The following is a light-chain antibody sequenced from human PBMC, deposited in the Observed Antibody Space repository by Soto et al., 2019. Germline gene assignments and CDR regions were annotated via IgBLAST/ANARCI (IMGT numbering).Light chain of an antibody. Sequence: IQLTQSPSSLSASVGDRVTITCRASQGISSYLAWYQQKPGKAPKLLIYAASTLQSGVPSRFSGSGSGTDFTLTSNSLQPEDFATYCCQQLNSYPITFGQGTRLE. CDR2: AAS. CDR1: QGISSY. CDR3: QQLNSYPIT. J-gene: IGKJ5*01. V-gene: IGKV1-9*01.